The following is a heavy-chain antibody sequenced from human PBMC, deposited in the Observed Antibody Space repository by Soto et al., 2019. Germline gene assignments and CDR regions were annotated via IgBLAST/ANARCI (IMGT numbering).Heavy chain of an antibody. Sequence: GASVKVSCKASGYTFTSYGISWVRQAPGQGLEWMGWISAYNGNTNYAQKLQGRVTMTTDTSTSTAYMELRSLRSDDTAVYYCARGYCSGGSCSNWFDPWSQGTLVTVSS. CDR2: ISAYNGNT. V-gene: IGHV1-18*01. D-gene: IGHD2-15*01. CDR3: ARGYCSGGSCSNWFDP. J-gene: IGHJ5*02. CDR1: GYTFTSYG.